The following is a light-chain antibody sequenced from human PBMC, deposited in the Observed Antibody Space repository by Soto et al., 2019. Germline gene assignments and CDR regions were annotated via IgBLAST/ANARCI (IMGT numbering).Light chain of an antibody. CDR3: QQYYSIPWT. Sequence: DIVMTQSPDSLAVSLGERATINCKSSQSVLFSSNNKNYLAWYQQKPGQPPKLLISWASTRESGVPDRFSGSGSGTDFTLTISSLQAEDVAVYYCQQYYSIPWTFGQGTEVEV. CDR2: WAS. CDR1: QSVLFSSNNKNY. J-gene: IGKJ1*01. V-gene: IGKV4-1*01.